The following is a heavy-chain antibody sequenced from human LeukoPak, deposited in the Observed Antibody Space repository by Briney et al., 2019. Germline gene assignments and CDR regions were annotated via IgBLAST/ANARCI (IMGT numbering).Heavy chain of an antibody. CDR1: GFTFSDYA. Sequence: GGSLRLSCAASGFTFSDYAMTWVRQAPGKGLEWVATISGSGLMTYYADSVKGRFTISRDDSKNTLSLQMNSLRVEDTAVYYCARDLAWGAFDYWGQGTLVTVSS. V-gene: IGHV3-23*01. D-gene: IGHD7-27*01. J-gene: IGHJ4*02. CDR2: ISGSGLMT. CDR3: ARDLAWGAFDY.